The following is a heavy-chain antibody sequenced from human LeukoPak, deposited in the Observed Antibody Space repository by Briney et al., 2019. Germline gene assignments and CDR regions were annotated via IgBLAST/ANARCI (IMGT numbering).Heavy chain of an antibody. D-gene: IGHD1-1*01. CDR1: GGSISSGNHY. V-gene: IGHV4-61*02. Sequence: SETLSLTCTVSGGSISSGNHYWSWIRQAAGKGLEWIGRSYTSGTTSFNPSLKSRVTISLDTSENQFSLNLSSVTAADTAVYYCARHPPHLTKGIDYWGQGTLVTVSS. J-gene: IGHJ4*02. CDR2: SYTSGTT. CDR3: ARHPPHLTKGIDY.